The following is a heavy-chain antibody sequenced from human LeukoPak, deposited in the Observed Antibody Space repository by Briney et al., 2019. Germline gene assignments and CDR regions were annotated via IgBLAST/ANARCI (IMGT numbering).Heavy chain of an antibody. D-gene: IGHD3-22*01. Sequence: SETLSLTCTVSGDSISRSSYYWGWVRQPPGKGLEWVGSFSYSGTTYYNPSLKSRVTISVDTSKNQFSLKLCSVTAADTAVYYCAREGGDSSGYYHDYWGQGTLVTVSS. V-gene: IGHV4-39*07. CDR2: FSYSGTT. CDR1: GDSISRSSYY. J-gene: IGHJ4*02. CDR3: AREGGDSSGYYHDY.